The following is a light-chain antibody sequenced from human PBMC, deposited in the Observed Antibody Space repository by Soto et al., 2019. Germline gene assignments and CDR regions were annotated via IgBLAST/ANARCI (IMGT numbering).Light chain of an antibody. Sequence: IVLTQSPATLSVSPGERATLSCRASQDVGSNFDWYQQRPGQAPRLLIYDASTTATVIPHRFSGGGSGTDFTLTISSLQSDDFAVYYCQHFNKWPHMPAFGGGTKLAIK. V-gene: IGKV3-15*01. CDR1: QDVGSN. CDR3: QHFNKWPHMPA. J-gene: IGKJ4*01. CDR2: DAS.